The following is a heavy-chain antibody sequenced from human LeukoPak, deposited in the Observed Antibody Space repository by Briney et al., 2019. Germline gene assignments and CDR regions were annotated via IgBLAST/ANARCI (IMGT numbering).Heavy chain of an antibody. CDR2: ISSSSSYI. Sequence: PGGSLRLSCAASGFTFSSYSMNWVRQAPGKGLEWVSSISSSSSYIYYADSVKGRFTISRDNAKNSLYLQMNSLRAEDMAVYYCARGTSSGWCYFDYWGQGTLVTVS. D-gene: IGHD6-19*01. V-gene: IGHV3-21*01. CDR1: GFTFSSYS. J-gene: IGHJ4*02. CDR3: ARGTSSGWCYFDY.